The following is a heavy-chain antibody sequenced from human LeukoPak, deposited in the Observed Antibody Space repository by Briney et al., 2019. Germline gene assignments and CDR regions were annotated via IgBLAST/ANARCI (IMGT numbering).Heavy chain of an antibody. Sequence: GGSLRLSCAASGFTFSSYAMSWVRQAPGKGLERVSAISGSGGSTYYADSVKGRFTISRDNAKNSLYLQMNSLRAEDMALYYCAKVNPPITVTDAFDIWGQGTMVTVSS. D-gene: IGHD4-11*01. CDR2: ISGSGGST. V-gene: IGHV3-23*01. CDR3: AKVNPPITVTDAFDI. J-gene: IGHJ3*02. CDR1: GFTFSSYA.